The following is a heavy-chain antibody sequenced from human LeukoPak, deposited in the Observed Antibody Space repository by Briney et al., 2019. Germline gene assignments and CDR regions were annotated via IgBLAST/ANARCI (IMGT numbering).Heavy chain of an antibody. CDR3: AKSIAAADDY. CDR2: ISYDGSKK. V-gene: IGHV3-30*18. J-gene: IGHJ4*02. D-gene: IGHD6-13*01. CDR1: GFTFSTSG. Sequence: PGKSLRLSCAASGFTFSTSGMHWVRQAPGKGLEWVAIISYDGSKKYYADSVKGRFAISRDNSKNELYLQMNSLGAEDTAVYYCAKSIAAADDYWGQGTLVTVSS.